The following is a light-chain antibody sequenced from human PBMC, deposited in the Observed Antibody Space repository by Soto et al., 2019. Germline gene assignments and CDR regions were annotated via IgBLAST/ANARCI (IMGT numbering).Light chain of an antibody. J-gene: IGLJ1*01. CDR2: DVS. CDR3: SSYTTSGTRV. V-gene: IGLV2-14*01. CDR1: SSDVGNYNY. Sequence: QSALTQPASVSGSPGQSITISCTGTSSDVGNYNYVSWYQQHPAKAPKLMVYDVSNRPSGVSNRFSGSKSGNTASLTISGLQAEDEAEYYCSSYTTSGTRVFGTGTKLTVL.